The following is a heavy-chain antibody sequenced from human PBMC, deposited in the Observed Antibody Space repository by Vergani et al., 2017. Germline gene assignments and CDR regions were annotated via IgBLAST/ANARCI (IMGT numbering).Heavy chain of an antibody. V-gene: IGHV3-21*01. CDR3: VRTGIIGGYPTAGLARY. CDR1: GLTFSSYS. Sequence: EVQLVESGGSVVKPGGSLRLSCAASGLTFSSYSMTWVRQAPGKGLEWVSSVSRSGGDINYADSVKGRFTTSRDNAKNSLYLQMNSLRAEDTAVYFCVRTGIIGGYPTAGLARYWGQGTLVTVSS. D-gene: IGHD5-12*01. J-gene: IGHJ4*02. CDR2: VSRSGGDI.